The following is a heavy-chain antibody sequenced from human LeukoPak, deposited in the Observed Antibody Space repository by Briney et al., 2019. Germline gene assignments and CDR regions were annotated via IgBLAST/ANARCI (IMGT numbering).Heavy chain of an antibody. V-gene: IGHV4-4*02. Sequence: SGTLSLTCAVSGGSISSSNWWSWVRQPPGKGLEWIGEIYHSGSTNYNPSLKGRVTISVDKSKNQFSLKLSSVTAADTAVYYCARELRFLEWPNYYYYMDVWGKGTTVTVSS. CDR2: IYHSGST. D-gene: IGHD3-3*01. J-gene: IGHJ6*03. CDR1: GGSISSSNW. CDR3: ARELRFLEWPNYYYYMDV.